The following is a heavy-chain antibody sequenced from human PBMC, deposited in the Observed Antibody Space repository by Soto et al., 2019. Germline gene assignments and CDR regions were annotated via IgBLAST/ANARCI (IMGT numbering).Heavy chain of an antibody. CDR2: IYSSGNT. CDR3: ARGPDWSGYFTFDS. J-gene: IGHJ4*02. V-gene: IGHV4-31*03. Sequence: QVQLQESGPGLVKPSQTLSLTCTVSGGSISSGGYYWTWIRQHPGKGLEWMGYIYSSGNTYYDVSLRSRLTMSVDTSKNLFSLNLTSVTAGDTAVYYCARGPDWSGYFTFDSWGRGTLVTVAS. CDR1: GGSISSGGYY. D-gene: IGHD3-3*01.